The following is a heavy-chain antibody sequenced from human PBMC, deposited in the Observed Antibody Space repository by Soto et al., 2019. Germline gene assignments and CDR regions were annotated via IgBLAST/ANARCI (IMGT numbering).Heavy chain of an antibody. V-gene: IGHV3-73*01. CDR1: GFTFSGSA. D-gene: IGHD3-10*01. Sequence: GGSLRLSCAASGFTFSGSAMHWVRQASGKGLEWVGRIRSKANSYATAYAASVKGRFTISRDDSKNTAYLQMNSLKTEDTAVYYCSTPCYGSGSYYTADAFDIWGQGTMVTVSS. J-gene: IGHJ3*02. CDR2: IRSKANSYAT. CDR3: STPCYGSGSYYTADAFDI.